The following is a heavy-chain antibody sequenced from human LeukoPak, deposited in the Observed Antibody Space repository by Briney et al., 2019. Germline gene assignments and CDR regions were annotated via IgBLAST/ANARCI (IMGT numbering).Heavy chain of an antibody. V-gene: IGHV4-59*01. CDR1: GGSISSYY. D-gene: IGHD3-16*01. CDR3: AREYVFRPLGFLKSQDAFDI. J-gene: IGHJ3*02. CDR2: IYYSGST. Sequence: PSETLSLTCTVSGGSISSYYWSWIRQPPGKGLEWIGYIYYSGSTNYNPSLKSRVTISVDTSKNQFSLKLSSVTAADTAVYYCAREYVFRPLGFLKSQDAFDIWGQGTMVTVSS.